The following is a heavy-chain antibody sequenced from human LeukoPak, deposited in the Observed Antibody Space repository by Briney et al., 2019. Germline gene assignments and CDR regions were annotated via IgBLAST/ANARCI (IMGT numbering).Heavy chain of an antibody. CDR1: GYTFTTYD. J-gene: IGHJ4*02. CDR3: ARASIVVVVAATLDY. Sequence: GASVKVSCKASGYTFTTYDITWVRQATGQGLEWMGWMNPNSGDTAYAQKFQGRVTMTRDTSTSTVYMELSSLRSEDTAVYYCARASIVVVVAATLDYWGQGTLVTVSS. CDR2: MNPNSGDT. V-gene: IGHV1-8*01. D-gene: IGHD2-15*01.